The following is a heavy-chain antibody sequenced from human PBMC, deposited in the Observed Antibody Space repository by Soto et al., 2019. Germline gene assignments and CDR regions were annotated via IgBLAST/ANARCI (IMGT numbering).Heavy chain of an antibody. D-gene: IGHD4-17*01. V-gene: IGHV1-8*01. J-gene: IGHJ5*02. CDR2: MNPNSGDT. CDR1: GYAFTSYD. Sequence: QVQLVQSGAEMKKPGASVKVSCKASGYAFTSYDINWVRQSTGQGLEWMGWMNPNSGDTVYAQKFQGRVTLTRDTSISTAYMELSSLRSEDTEVYYCASDYGGNSGWFDPWGQGTLVTVSS. CDR3: ASDYGGNSGWFDP.